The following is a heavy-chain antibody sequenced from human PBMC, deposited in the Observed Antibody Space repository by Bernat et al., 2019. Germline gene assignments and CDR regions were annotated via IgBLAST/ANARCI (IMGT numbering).Heavy chain of an antibody. V-gene: IGHV3-21*01. CDR2: ISNAGGTI. CDR1: GFSFSTYS. Sequence: QLVESGGGLVKPGESLRLSCAASGFSFSTYSMNWVRQAPGKGLEWVSSISNAGGTIYYADSVRGRFTISRDNAKNSLYLQMNSLRAEDTAVYYCAARNCSNGVCQFDDWGQGTLVTVSS. CDR3: AARNCSNGVCQFDD. J-gene: IGHJ4*02. D-gene: IGHD2-8*01.